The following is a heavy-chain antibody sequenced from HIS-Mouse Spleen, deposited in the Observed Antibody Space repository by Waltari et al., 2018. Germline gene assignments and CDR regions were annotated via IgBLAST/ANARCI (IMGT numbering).Heavy chain of an antibody. Sequence: QVTLRESGPALVKPTQTLTLTCTFSGFSLSTSGMCVSVIRHPPGKALEWLARIDWDDDKYYSTSLKTRLTISKDTSKNQVVLTMTNMDPVDTATYYCARIAEGYSSGWYAFDYWGQGTLVTVSS. J-gene: IGHJ4*02. D-gene: IGHD6-19*01. CDR1: GFSLSTSGMC. CDR3: ARIAEGYSSGWYAFDY. V-gene: IGHV2-70*15. CDR2: IDWDDDK.